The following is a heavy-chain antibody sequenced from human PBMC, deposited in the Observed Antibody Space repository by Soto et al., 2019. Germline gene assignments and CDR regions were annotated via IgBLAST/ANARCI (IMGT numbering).Heavy chain of an antibody. CDR2: IRSKAYGGTT. CDR1: GFTFGDYA. CDR3: TRDIKAFFGVVIPLEPDAFDI. V-gene: IGHV3-49*03. D-gene: IGHD3-3*01. J-gene: IGHJ3*02. Sequence: SLRLSCTASGFTFGDYAMSWFRQAPGKGLEWVGFIRSKAYGGTTEYAASVKGRFTISRDDSKSIAYLQMNSLKTEDTAVYYCTRDIKAFFGVVIPLEPDAFDIWGQGTMVTVSS.